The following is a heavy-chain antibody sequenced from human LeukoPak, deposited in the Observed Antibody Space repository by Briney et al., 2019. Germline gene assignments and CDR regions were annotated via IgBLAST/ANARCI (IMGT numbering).Heavy chain of an antibody. CDR3: ARERRGITMVRGPPRDYFDY. V-gene: IGHV4-34*01. D-gene: IGHD3-10*01. J-gene: IGHJ4*02. CDR1: GGSFSGYY. CDR2: INHSGST. Sequence: NTSETLSLTCAVYGGSFSGYYWSWIRQPPGKGLEWIGEINHSGSTNYNPSLKSRVTMSVDTSKNQFSLKLSSVTAADTAVYYCARERRGITMVRGPPRDYFDYWGQGTLVTVSS.